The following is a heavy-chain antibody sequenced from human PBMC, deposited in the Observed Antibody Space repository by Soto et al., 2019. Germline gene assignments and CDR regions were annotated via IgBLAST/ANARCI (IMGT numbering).Heavy chain of an antibody. D-gene: IGHD1-26*01. CDR3: TRDVGLGYFDI. CDR2: IKDDGSEK. CDR1: AFSFSNFW. J-gene: IGHJ3*02. Sequence: EVQLVESGGGLVQPGGSLRLSCAASAFSFSNFWMAWVRQTPGKGPEWVATIKDDGSEKYYVDSLKGRFTVSRDNAENSLYLQMNSLRVEDTAIYYCTRDVGLGYFDIWGQGTMVIVSS. V-gene: IGHV3-7*01.